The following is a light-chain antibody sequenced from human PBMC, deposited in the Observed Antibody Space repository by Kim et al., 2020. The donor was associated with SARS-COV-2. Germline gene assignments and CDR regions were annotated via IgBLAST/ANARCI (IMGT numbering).Light chain of an antibody. Sequence: EIVMTQSPATLSVSPGERVTPSGRASQSVTNNLAWYQQKPGQAPRLLIYGASTRATGIPATLSGSGSGTEFTLTISSLQSEDFAVYYCQQYHNWPYTFGQGTKLEIK. CDR2: GAS. CDR1: QSVTNN. CDR3: QQYHNWPYT. J-gene: IGKJ2*01. V-gene: IGKV3-15*01.